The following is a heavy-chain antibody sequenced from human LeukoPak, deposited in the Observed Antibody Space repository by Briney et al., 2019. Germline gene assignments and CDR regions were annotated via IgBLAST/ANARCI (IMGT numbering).Heavy chain of an antibody. J-gene: IGHJ4*02. CDR2: INPNSGGT. D-gene: IGHD1-26*01. V-gene: IGHV1-2*02. CDR3: AREGRPSGSDGRGGLD. CDR1: GYTFTGYY. Sequence: ASVKVSCKASGYTFTGYYMHWVRQAPGQGLGWMGWINPNSGGTNYAQKFQGRVTMTRDTSISTAYMELSRLRSDDTAVYYCAREGRPSGSDGRGGLDWGQGTLVTVSS.